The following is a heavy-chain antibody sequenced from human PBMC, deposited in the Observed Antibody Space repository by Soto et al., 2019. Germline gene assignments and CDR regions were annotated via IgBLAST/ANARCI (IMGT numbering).Heavy chain of an antibody. CDR3: AKGYGFSGYDPTDAFDI. Sequence: GGSLRLSCAASGFTFSIFAMSWVRQSPGKGLEWVSTISGSGGSTYYADAVKGRFTISRDNSMGTLYLQMKSLRVEDTAVYYCAKGYGFSGYDPTDAFDIWGQGTMVTVSS. CDR2: ISGSGGST. V-gene: IGHV3-23*01. J-gene: IGHJ3*02. CDR1: GFTFSIFA. D-gene: IGHD5-12*01.